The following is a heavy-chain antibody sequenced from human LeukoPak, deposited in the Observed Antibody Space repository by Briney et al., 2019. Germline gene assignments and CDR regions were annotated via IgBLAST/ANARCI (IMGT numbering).Heavy chain of an antibody. CDR3: ASPLSRLNYYGMDV. V-gene: IGHV3-21*01. CDR2: ISSSSSYI. J-gene: IGHJ6*02. CDR1: GFTFSSYS. D-gene: IGHD2/OR15-2a*01. Sequence: KPGGSLRLSCAASGFTFSSYSMNWVRQAPGKGLEWVSSISSSSSYIYYADSVKGRFTISRDNAKNLLYLQMNSLRAEDTAVYYCASPLSRLNYYGMDVWGQGTTVTVSS.